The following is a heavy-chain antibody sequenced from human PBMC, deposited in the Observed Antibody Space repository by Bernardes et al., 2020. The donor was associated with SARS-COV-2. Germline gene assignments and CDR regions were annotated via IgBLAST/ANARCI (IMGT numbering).Heavy chain of an antibody. CDR2: ISTTSNTI. J-gene: IGHJ6*02. D-gene: IGHD3-3*01. CDR1: GFTFSSYS. Sequence: GGSLRLSCAASGFTFSSYSMNWVRQAPGKGLEWVSYISTTSNTIYYADSLKGRFTISRDNARNSLYLQMNSLRAEDTAVYYCAREGGVVRSLEWSREYDYYYYYGLDIWGQGTTVTVSS. CDR3: AREGGVVRSLEWSREYDYYYYYGLDI. V-gene: IGHV3-48*01.